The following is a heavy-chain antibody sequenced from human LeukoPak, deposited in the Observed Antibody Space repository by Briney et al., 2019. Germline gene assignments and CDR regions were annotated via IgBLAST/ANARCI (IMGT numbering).Heavy chain of an antibody. D-gene: IGHD2-15*01. Sequence: GGSLRLSCAASGFTFSSYAMSWVRQAPGKGLEWVSVITGSGAITYYADSVKGRFTISRDNSKNTLYLQMNSLRADDTAVYYCGKDFMCTGGSVTWGRGTLVTVSS. V-gene: IGHV3-23*01. J-gene: IGHJ5*02. CDR2: ITGSGAIT. CDR1: GFTFSSYA. CDR3: GKDFMCTGGSVT.